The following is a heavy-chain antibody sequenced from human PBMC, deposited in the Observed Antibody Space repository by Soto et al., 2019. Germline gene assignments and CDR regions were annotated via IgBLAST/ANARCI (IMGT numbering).Heavy chain of an antibody. CDR3: AREQYCSGGSCYRGGHNWFDP. V-gene: IGHV4-59*01. Sequence: PSETLSLTCTVSGGSISSYYWSWIRQPPGKGLEWIGYIYYSGSTNYNPSLKSRVTISVDTSKNQFSLKLSSVTAADTAVYYCAREQYCSGGSCYRGGHNWFDPWGQGTLGT. D-gene: IGHD2-15*01. J-gene: IGHJ5*02. CDR2: IYYSGST. CDR1: GGSISSYY.